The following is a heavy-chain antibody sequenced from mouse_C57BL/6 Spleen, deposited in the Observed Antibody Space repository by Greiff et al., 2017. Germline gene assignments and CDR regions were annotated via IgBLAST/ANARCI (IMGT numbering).Heavy chain of an antibody. CDR3: ARSGAYYSNSYYFDY. CDR2: INPSNGGT. V-gene: IGHV1-53*01. Sequence: VQLQQPGTELVKPGASVKLSCKASGYTFTSYWMHWVKQRPGQGLEWIGNINPSNGGTNYNEKFKSKATLTVDKSSSTAYLQLSSLTSEDSAVYYCARSGAYYSNSYYFDYWGQGTTLTVSS. CDR1: GYTFTSYW. D-gene: IGHD2-5*01. J-gene: IGHJ2*01.